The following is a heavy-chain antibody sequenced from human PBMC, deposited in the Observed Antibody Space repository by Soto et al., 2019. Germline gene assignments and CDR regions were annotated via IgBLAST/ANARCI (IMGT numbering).Heavy chain of an antibody. Sequence: ASVKVSCKSSGYIFSDYGITWVRQAPGQGLEWMGWISAYNGNADYAQKFQDRLTLATDTSTSTAYMELRSLRSDDTALYYCARPVTSPDHLDIWGQGTMVTVSS. V-gene: IGHV1-18*01. D-gene: IGHD4-4*01. CDR2: ISAYNGNA. J-gene: IGHJ3*02. CDR1: GYIFSDYG. CDR3: ARPVTSPDHLDI.